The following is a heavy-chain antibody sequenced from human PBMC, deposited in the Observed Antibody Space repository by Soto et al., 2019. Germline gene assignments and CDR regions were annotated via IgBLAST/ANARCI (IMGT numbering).Heavy chain of an antibody. CDR1: GGTFSSYA. CDR2: IIPIFGTA. Sequence: ASVKVSCKASGGTFSSYAISWVRQAPGQGLEWMGGIIPIFGTANYAQKFQGRVTITADESTSTAYMELSSLRSEDTAVYYCVRARTELWFGNYYYYGMDVWGQGTTVTVSS. CDR3: VRARTELWFGNYYYYGMDV. D-gene: IGHD3-10*01. J-gene: IGHJ6*02. V-gene: IGHV1-69*13.